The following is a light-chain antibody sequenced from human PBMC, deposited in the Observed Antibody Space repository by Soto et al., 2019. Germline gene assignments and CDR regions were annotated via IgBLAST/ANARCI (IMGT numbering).Light chain of an antibody. V-gene: IGLV2-8*01. CDR1: SSDVGGYNN. CDR3: SSYAGSTVV. CDR2: EVS. J-gene: IGLJ2*01. Sequence: QSVLTQPPSASGSPGQSVTISCTGTSSDVGGYNNVSWYLQHPGKAPKLMIYEVSKRPPGVPDRFSGSKSGNTASLTVSGLQAEDEADYYRSSYAGSTVVFGGGTKLTVL.